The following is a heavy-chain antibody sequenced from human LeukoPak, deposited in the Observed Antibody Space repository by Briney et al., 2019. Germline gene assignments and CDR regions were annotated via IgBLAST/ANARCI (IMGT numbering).Heavy chain of an antibody. CDR3: ARDGRVVTGSRAFDI. J-gene: IGHJ3*02. CDR1: GFTFSDYY. D-gene: IGHD3-9*01. CDR2: ISSSSSYT. V-gene: IGHV3-11*05. Sequence: GGSLRLSCAASGFTFSDYYMSWIRQAPGKGLEWVSYISSSSSYTNYADSVKGRFTISRDNAKNSLYLQMNSLRAEDTAVYYCARDGRVVTGSRAFDIWGQGTMVTVSS.